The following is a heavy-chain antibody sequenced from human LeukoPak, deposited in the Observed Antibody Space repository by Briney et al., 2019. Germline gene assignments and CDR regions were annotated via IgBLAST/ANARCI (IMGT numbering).Heavy chain of an antibody. CDR3: ARGGFYCGDDCYVDY. CDR1: CGSLSYYY. V-gene: IGHV4-34*01. J-gene: IGHJ4*02. Sequence: PSETLSLTCAVCCGSLSYYYWSWIRQSPEKGLEWIGEINRSGSTNYNPSLKSRVSISVDTSKNQFSLKLSSVTAADTAIYYCARGGFYCGDDCYVDYWGQGALVTVSS. D-gene: IGHD2-21*02. CDR2: INRSGST.